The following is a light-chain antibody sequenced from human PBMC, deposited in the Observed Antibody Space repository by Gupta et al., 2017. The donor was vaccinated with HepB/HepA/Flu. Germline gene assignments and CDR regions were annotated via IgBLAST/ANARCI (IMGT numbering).Light chain of an antibody. CDR2: MAS. CDR1: QSISSW. Sequence: DLQMTQSPSTLSASVGDRVTITCRARQSISSWFAWYPQKPGKAPKLLIYMASSLESGVPSRGSGSGSGTEFTLTISSLQPDDCGTYYCQEYNSYAWTFGQGTKVEIK. J-gene: IGKJ1*01. V-gene: IGKV1-5*03. CDR3: QEYNSYAWT.